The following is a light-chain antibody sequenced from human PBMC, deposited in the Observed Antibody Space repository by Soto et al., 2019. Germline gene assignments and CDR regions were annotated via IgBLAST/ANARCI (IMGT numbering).Light chain of an antibody. V-gene: IGKV1-39*01. J-gene: IGKJ2*01. CDR3: QQSYSSPRT. Sequence: DIQMTQSPSSLSASVGDRVTITCQSSQSIISYLNWYQQKAGKAPQLLIYAASSLQSGVPARFSGSGSGTDFILSISSLQPEDSAIYYCQQSYSSPRTFGQGTKLEIK. CDR2: AAS. CDR1: QSIISY.